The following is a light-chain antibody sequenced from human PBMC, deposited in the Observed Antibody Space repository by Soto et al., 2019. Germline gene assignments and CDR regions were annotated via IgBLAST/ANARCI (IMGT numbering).Light chain of an antibody. CDR2: QDS. Sequence: SYELTQPPSVSVSPGQTASITCSGDKLGDKYACWYQQKPGQSPVLVIYQDSKRPSGIPERFSGSNSGNTATLTISGTQAMDEADYYSQAWDSSLYVFGTGSKLTVL. J-gene: IGLJ1*01. CDR3: QAWDSSLYV. CDR1: KLGDKY. V-gene: IGLV3-1*01.